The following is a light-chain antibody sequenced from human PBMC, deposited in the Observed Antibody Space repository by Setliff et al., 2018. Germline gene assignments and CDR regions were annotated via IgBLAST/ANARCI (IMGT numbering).Light chain of an antibody. Sequence: QSALTQPPSASGTPGQTVTISCSGSSSNILINYVYWYQQLPGAAPKLLIYRNNQRSPGVPDRFSGSKSGTSASLAISGLRSDDEADYYCAAWDDNLSGYVFGTGTKGTVL. CDR3: AAWDDNLSGYV. CDR2: RNN. V-gene: IGLV1-47*01. J-gene: IGLJ1*01. CDR1: SSNILINY.